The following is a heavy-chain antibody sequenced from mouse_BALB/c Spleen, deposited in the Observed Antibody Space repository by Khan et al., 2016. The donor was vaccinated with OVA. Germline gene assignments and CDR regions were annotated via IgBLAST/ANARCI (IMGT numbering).Heavy chain of an antibody. V-gene: IGHV2-9*02. CDR3: ARLVDI. Sequence: VELLESGPGLVAPSQCLSITCTVSGFSLTSYGVHWVRQPPGKGLEWLGVIWAGGSTNYNSALMSRLIICKDNYKSQVFLKMNSLQTDDTAMYDCARLVDIWGQGTTLTVSS. J-gene: IGHJ2*01. CDR2: IWAGGST. D-gene: IGHD1-3*01. CDR1: GFSLTSYG.